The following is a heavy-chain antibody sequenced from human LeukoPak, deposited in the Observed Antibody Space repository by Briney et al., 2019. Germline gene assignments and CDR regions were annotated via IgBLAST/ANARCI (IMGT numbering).Heavy chain of an antibody. CDR1: GYTFTGYY. V-gene: IGHV1-2*02. CDR2: INPNSGGT. Sequence: ASVKVSCTASGYTFTGYYMHWVRQAPGQGLEWMAWINPNSGGTYYAQNFHDRITMTRDTSISTAYMELSRLRSDDTAIYYCARANAPYCSSTSCLFDYWGQGTLVTVSS. D-gene: IGHD2-2*01. J-gene: IGHJ4*02. CDR3: ARANAPYCSSTSCLFDY.